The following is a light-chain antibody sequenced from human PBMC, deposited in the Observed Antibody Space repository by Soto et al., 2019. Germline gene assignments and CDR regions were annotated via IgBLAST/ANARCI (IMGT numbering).Light chain of an antibody. CDR1: QSLIHSDGNTY. J-gene: IGKJ1*01. V-gene: IGKV2-30*02. CDR3: MQGTHWPWT. Sequence: DVVMTQSPLSLPVTLGQPASISCRSSQSLIHSDGNTYLSWFQQRPGHSPRRLIYEVSDRDSGVPDSVTGSGSGTDFTLKISRVEAEDVGVYYCMQGTHWPWTFGQGTEVEIK. CDR2: EVS.